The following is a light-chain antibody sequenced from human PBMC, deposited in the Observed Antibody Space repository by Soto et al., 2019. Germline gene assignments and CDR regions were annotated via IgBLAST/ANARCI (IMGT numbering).Light chain of an antibody. V-gene: IGLV2-14*01. CDR2: EVS. J-gene: IGLJ1*01. Sequence: ALTQPASVSGSRGQSITLSCTGTSTDVGGYNYVSWYQQHPGKAPKLMIYEVSNRPSGVSNRFSGSKSGNTASLSISGLQAEDEADYYCTSYTSRSTLVFGTGTKVIV. CDR3: TSYTSRSTLV. CDR1: STDVGGYNY.